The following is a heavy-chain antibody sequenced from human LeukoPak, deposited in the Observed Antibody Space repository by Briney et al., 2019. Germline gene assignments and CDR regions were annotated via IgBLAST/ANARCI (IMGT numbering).Heavy chain of an antibody. CDR3: ARWGLGNKGAVKHYYLYYRDV. D-gene: IGHD2-21*01. J-gene: IGHJ6*03. CDR2: INPNSGGT. V-gene: IGHV1-2*02. Sequence: ASVKVSCKASGYTFTGYYMHWVRQARGQGLEWMGWINPNSGGTNYAQKFRGRVNMTRDTSTSTAYMELSRLRPDDTAVYYCARWGLGNKGAVKHYYLYYRDVWGKGTGVTVSS. CDR1: GYTFTGYY.